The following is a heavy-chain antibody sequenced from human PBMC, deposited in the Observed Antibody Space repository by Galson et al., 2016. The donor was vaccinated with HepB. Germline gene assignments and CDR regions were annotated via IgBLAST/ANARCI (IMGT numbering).Heavy chain of an antibody. CDR2: MNPNSGNT. Sequence: SVKVSCKVSGYTFTSYDLNWVRQASGQGLEWMGWMNPNSGNTAYAQKFQGRVTMTRNTSITTAYMELSSLTSEDTAVYYCARGSRDPWGQGTLVTVSS. CDR3: ARGSRDP. CDR1: GYTFTSYD. V-gene: IGHV1-8*01. J-gene: IGHJ5*02.